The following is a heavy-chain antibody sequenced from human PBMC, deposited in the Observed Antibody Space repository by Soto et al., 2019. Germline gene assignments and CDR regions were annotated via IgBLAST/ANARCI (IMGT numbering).Heavy chain of an antibody. CDR3: ARVGNRNEDGMDV. D-gene: IGHD1-1*01. Sequence: SETLSLTCAVSGCSISSGGYSWSWIRQPPGKGLEWIGYIYHSGRTYDNPSLKSRVSISVDRSKSQITLKLSSVTAAGTAAYYCARVGNRNEDGMDVWGQGTPVTVSS. V-gene: IGHV4-30-2*01. J-gene: IGHJ6*02. CDR2: IYHSGRT. CDR1: GCSISSGGYS.